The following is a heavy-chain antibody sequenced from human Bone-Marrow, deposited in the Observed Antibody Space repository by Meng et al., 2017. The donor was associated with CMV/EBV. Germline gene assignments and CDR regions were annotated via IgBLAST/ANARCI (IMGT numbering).Heavy chain of an antibody. Sequence: ASVKVSCKASGYTFTGYYMHWVRQAPGQGLEWMGWINPNSGGTNYAQKFQGRVTISRDNSKKTLYLQTNSRRGEDTAAEYCVKSGWLAPREYGKDVLGQGTTVTVSS. CDR3: VKSGWLAPREYGKDV. V-gene: IGHV1-2*02. CDR1: GYTFTGYY. J-gene: IGHJ6*02. CDR2: INPNSGGT. D-gene: IGHD3-22*01.